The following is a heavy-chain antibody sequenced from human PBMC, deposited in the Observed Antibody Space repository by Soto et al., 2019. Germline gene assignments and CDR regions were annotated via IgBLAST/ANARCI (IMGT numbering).Heavy chain of an antibody. CDR3: ARGRGYSGYFFDY. CDR2: IKQDGSEK. V-gene: IGHV3-7*03. J-gene: IGHJ4*02. Sequence: GGSLRLSCAASGIILSTSWMNWVRQAPGKGLEWVANIKQDGSEKYYVDSVEGRFTISRDNAKNSVYLQMNSLRAEDTAVYYCARGRGYSGYFFDYWGQGTLVTVSS. D-gene: IGHD5-12*01. CDR1: GIILSTSW.